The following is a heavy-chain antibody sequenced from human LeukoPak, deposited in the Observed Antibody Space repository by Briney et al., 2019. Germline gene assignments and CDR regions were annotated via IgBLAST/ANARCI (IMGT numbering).Heavy chain of an antibody. CDR1: GFTFSSYW. J-gene: IGHJ4*02. D-gene: IGHD2-2*01. CDR2: INQAGSET. Sequence: GGSLRLSCAASGFTFSSYWMSWVRQAPGKGLEWVANINQAGSETYYVDSVMGRFTISRDNAKNSLYLQMSSLRVGDTAVYYCARDPYCSSTSCYYDYWGRGTLVTVSS. CDR3: ARDPYCSSTSCYYDY. V-gene: IGHV3-7*01.